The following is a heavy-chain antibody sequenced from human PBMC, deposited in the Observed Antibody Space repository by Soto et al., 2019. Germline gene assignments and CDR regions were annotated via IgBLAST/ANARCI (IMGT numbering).Heavy chain of an antibody. CDR3: ARATTYYYDSSGYLDY. J-gene: IGHJ4*02. V-gene: IGHV4-34*01. CDR1: GGSFSGYY. Sequence: PSETLSLTCAVYGGSFSGYYWSWIRQPPGKGLEWIGEINHSGSTNYNPSLKSRVTISVDTSKNQFSLKLSSVTAADTAVYYCARATTYYYDSSGYLDYWGQGTLVTVSS. D-gene: IGHD3-22*01. CDR2: INHSGST.